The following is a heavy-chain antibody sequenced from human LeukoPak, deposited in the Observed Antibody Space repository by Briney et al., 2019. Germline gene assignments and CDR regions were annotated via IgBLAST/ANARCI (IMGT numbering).Heavy chain of an antibody. D-gene: IGHD2-2*01. Sequence: GGSLRLSCAASGFTFSSHAMSWVRQAPGKGLEWVSAISGGAGTTHYAESVKGRFTVSRDNSRNTLYLQMNSLSAEDTAVYYCAKACTGCSIGGWFDPWGQGTLVSVSS. CDR1: GFTFSSHA. CDR3: AKACTGCSIGGWFDP. V-gene: IGHV3-23*01. CDR2: ISGGAGTT. J-gene: IGHJ5*02.